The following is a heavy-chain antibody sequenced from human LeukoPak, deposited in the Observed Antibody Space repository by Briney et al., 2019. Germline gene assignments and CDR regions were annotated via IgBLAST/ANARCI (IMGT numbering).Heavy chain of an antibody. D-gene: IGHD3-22*01. Sequence: GASVKVSCKASGYTFSSYYMHWVRQAPGQGLEWMGGIIPIFGTANYAQKFQGRVTITADKSTSTAYMELSSLRSEDTAVYYCAIHEGYYYDSSGPHAFDIWGQGTMVTVSS. J-gene: IGHJ3*02. CDR3: AIHEGYYYDSSGPHAFDI. CDR1: GYTFSSYY. V-gene: IGHV1-69*06. CDR2: IIPIFGTA.